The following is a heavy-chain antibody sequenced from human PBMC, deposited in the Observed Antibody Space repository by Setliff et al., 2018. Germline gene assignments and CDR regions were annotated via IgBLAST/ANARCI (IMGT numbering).Heavy chain of an antibody. D-gene: IGHD3-10*01. CDR1: GYTFTSYG. CDR2: ISAYNGNT. Sequence: VKVSCKASGYTFTSYGISWVRQAPGQGLEWMGWISAYNGNTNYAQKLQGRVTMTTDTSTSTAYMELRSLRSDDPAVYYCARERGGGGLDYYYYGMDVWGQGTTVTVSS. CDR3: ARERGGGGLDYYYYGMDV. J-gene: IGHJ6*02. V-gene: IGHV1-18*01.